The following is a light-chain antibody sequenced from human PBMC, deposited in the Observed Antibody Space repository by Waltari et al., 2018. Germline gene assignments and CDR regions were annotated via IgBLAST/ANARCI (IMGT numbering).Light chain of an antibody. CDR3: QQYYGNPRT. CDR1: PSVFYSSKNKNY. CDR2: RAS. Sequence: DIVMTQSPDSLAVSLGERATINCKSSPSVFYSSKNKNYLAWYQQNPGQAPKLLIYRASTRESGVPDRFSGSGSGTDFTLTISSLQAEDVAVYYCQQYYGNPRTFGQGTKLEIK. J-gene: IGKJ2*01. V-gene: IGKV4-1*01.